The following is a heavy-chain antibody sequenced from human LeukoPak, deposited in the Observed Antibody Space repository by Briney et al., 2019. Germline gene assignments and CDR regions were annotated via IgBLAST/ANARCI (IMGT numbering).Heavy chain of an antibody. V-gene: IGHV4-39*01. Sequence: SETLSLTCTVSGGSVSNTDFYWGWTRQPPGKGLQWIGNIYYSGSTYYNPSLNSRVTMSVDTSKNQFSLKMTSVTAADTAVYYCARLTKGRYFDYIFDYWGQGTLFTVSS. J-gene: IGHJ4*02. CDR3: ARLTKGRYFDYIFDY. D-gene: IGHD3-9*01. CDR2: IYYSGST. CDR1: GGSVSNTDFY.